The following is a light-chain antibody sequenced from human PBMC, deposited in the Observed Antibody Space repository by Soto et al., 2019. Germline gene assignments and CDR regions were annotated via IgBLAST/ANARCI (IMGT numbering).Light chain of an antibody. Sequence: QSALTQPASVSGSPGQSITISCTGTSSDVGGYNYVSWYQQHPVKAPKLMIYEVSNRPSGVSNRFSGSKSGNTASLTISGLQAEDEADYYCSSYTSSSTWVFGGGPKLTVL. CDR3: SSYTSSSTWV. CDR2: EVS. CDR1: SSDVGGYNY. V-gene: IGLV2-14*01. J-gene: IGLJ3*02.